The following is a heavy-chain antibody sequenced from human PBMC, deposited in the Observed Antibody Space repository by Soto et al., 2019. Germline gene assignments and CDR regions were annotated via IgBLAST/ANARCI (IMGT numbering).Heavy chain of an antibody. J-gene: IGHJ4*02. Sequence: GGSLRLSCAASGFSFRNYWMSWVRQAPGKGLEWVATIKQDGSDKYYVDSVKGRFTISRDNAKSSLYLQMNSLRAEDTAIYYCASPRDSSGWYPSDYWGQGTLVTVSS. V-gene: IGHV3-7*01. CDR2: IKQDGSDK. D-gene: IGHD6-19*01. CDR3: ASPRDSSGWYPSDY. CDR1: GFSFRNYW.